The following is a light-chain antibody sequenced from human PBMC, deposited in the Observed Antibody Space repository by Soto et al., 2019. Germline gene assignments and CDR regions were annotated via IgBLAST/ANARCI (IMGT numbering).Light chain of an antibody. CDR2: DVS. J-gene: IGLJ2*01. V-gene: IGLV2-14*01. CDR1: SSDVGDNS. CDR3: SSYTSSSTLVV. Sequence: QSALTQPASVSGSPGQSITISCTGTSSDVGDNSVSWYQQHPGKAPKLMIYDVSSRPSGVSNRFSASKSGNTASLTISGLQAEDESDYYCSSYTSSSTLVVFGGGPKLTVL.